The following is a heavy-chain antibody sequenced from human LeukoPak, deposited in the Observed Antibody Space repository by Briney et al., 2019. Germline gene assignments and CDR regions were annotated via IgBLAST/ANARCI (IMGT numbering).Heavy chain of an antibody. J-gene: IGHJ4*02. CDR3: ARYLAVAATDY. D-gene: IGHD6-19*01. CDR2: IYSGVST. V-gene: IGHV3-66*01. CDR1: GFTFSTYA. Sequence: PGGSLRLSCAASGFTFSTYAMTWVRQAPGKGLEWVSMIYSGVSTYYADSVRGRFTISSDNSKNTLYLQMNGLRAEDTAVYYCARYLAVAATDYWGQGTLVTVSS.